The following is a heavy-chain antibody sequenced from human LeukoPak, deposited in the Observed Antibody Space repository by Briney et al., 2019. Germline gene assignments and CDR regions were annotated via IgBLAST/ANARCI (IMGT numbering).Heavy chain of an antibody. V-gene: IGHV3-21*01. D-gene: IGHD6-13*01. Sequence: PGGSLRLSCAASGFTFSSYSMNWVRQAPGKGLEWVSFISSSSSYIYYADSVKGRFTISRDNAKNSLYLQMNSLRAEDTAVYYCARDSGSWYGMVDYWGQGTLVTVSS. CDR2: ISSSSSYI. CDR3: ARDSGSWYGMVDY. J-gene: IGHJ4*02. CDR1: GFTFSSYS.